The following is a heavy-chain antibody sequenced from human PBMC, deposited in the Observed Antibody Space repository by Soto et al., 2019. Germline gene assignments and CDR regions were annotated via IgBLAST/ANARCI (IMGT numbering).Heavy chain of an antibody. Sequence: ASVKVSCKASGYTFTXYDINWVRQATGQGLEWMGWMNPNSGNTGYAQKFQGRVTMTRNTSISTAYMELSSLRSEDTAVYYCARGSYYNYYYYMDVWGKGTTVTVSS. V-gene: IGHV1-8*01. CDR1: GYTFTXYD. CDR3: ARGSYYNYYYYMDV. D-gene: IGHD3-16*02. J-gene: IGHJ6*03. CDR2: MNPNSGNT.